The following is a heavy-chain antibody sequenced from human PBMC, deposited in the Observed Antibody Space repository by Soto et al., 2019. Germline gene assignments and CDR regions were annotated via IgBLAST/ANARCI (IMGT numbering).Heavy chain of an antibody. J-gene: IGHJ4*02. CDR3: ASSGYSYGYDY. V-gene: IGHV4-39*01. CDR1: GGSISSSSYY. Sequence: PSETLSLTCTVSGGSISSSSYYWGWIRQPPGKGLEWIGSIYYSGSTYYNPSLKSRVTISADTSKNQFSLKLSSVTAADTAVYYCASSGYSYGYDYWGQGTLVTVSS. CDR2: IYYSGST. D-gene: IGHD5-18*01.